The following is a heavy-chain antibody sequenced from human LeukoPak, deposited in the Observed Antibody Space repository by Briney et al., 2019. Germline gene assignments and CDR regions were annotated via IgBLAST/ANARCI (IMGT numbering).Heavy chain of an antibody. CDR1: GFTFSSHS. Sequence: GGSLRLSCAASGFTFSSHSMNWVRQAPGKGLEWVSSISSSSSYIYYADSVKGRFTISRDNAKNSLYLQMNSLRAEDTAVYYCARGPDILTGAEFNYWGQGTLVTVSS. CDR2: ISSSSSYI. CDR3: ARGPDILTGAEFNY. V-gene: IGHV3-21*01. D-gene: IGHD3-9*01. J-gene: IGHJ4*02.